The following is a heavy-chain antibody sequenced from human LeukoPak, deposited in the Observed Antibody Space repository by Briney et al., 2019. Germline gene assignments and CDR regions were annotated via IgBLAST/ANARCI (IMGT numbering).Heavy chain of an antibody. CDR2: INIGSTTK. CDR1: GFTLSSHG. J-gene: IGHJ4*02. CDR3: ARRGDYMAFES. D-gene: IGHD3-16*01. V-gene: IGHV3-48*01. Sequence: RSGGSLRLSCAASGFTLSSHGMNWVRQAPGKGLEWVSYINIGSTTKYYADSVKGRFTIARDNAKNSLYLQMNSLRAEDTAIYYCARRGDYMAFESWGQGTLVTVSS.